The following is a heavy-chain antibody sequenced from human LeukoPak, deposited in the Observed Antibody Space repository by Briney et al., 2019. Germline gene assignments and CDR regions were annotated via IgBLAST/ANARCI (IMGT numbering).Heavy chain of an antibody. J-gene: IGHJ4*02. CDR1: GFTSSSYW. CDR3: AKVRPLPPFLGFEGFDY. V-gene: IGHV3-7*03. Sequence: GGSLRLSCAVSGFTSSSYWMSWVRQAPGKGLEWVANIKQDGSEKYYVDSVKGRFTISRDNAKNSLYLQMNSLRAEDTAVYYCAKVRPLPPFLGFEGFDYWGQGTLVTVSS. D-gene: IGHD2/OR15-2a*01. CDR2: IKQDGSEK.